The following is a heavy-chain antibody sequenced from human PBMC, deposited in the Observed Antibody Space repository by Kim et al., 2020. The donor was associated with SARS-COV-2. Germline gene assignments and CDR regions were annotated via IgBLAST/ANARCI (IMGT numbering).Heavy chain of an antibody. CDR3: ARPDGLGDYVYYYYYYGMDV. CDR2: ISSSSSYI. CDR1: GFTFSSYS. J-gene: IGHJ6*02. D-gene: IGHD4-17*01. V-gene: IGHV3-21*01. Sequence: GGSLRLSCAASGFTFSSYSMNWVRQAPGKGLEWVSSISSSSSYIYYADSVKGRFTISRDNAKNSLYLQMNSLRAEDTAVYYCARPDGLGDYVYYYYYYGMDVWGQGTTVTVSS.